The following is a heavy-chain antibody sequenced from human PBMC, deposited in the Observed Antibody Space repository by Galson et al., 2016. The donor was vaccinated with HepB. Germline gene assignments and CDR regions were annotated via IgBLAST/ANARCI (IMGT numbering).Heavy chain of an antibody. CDR2: IYFSGST. V-gene: IGHV4-59*01. D-gene: IGHD3-22*01. CDR1: GGSISGYY. Sequence: SETLSLTCTVSGGSISGYYWTWIRQPPGKGLEWMGYIYFSGSTRYNPSFKSRVTISVDTSKNQSSLKLTSVTAADTAVYYCARTSGYYYGGALDFWGPGAMVTVSS. J-gene: IGHJ3*01. CDR3: ARTSGYYYGGALDF.